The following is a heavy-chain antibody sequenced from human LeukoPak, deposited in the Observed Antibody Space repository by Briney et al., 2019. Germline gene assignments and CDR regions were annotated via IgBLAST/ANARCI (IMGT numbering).Heavy chain of an antibody. CDR3: ARSITVVPPNWFDP. CDR2: INHSGST. V-gene: IGHV4-34*01. D-gene: IGHD4-23*01. J-gene: IGHJ5*02. CDR1: GGSFSGYY. Sequence: SETLSLTCAVYGGSFSGYYWSWIRQPPGKGLEWIGEINHSGSTNYNPSLKSRVTISVDTSKNQFSLKLSSVTAADTAVYYCARSITVVPPNWFDPWGRGTLVTVSS.